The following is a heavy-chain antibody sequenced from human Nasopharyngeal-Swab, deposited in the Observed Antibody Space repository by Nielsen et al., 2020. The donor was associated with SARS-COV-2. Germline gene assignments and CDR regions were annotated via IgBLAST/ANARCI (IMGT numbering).Heavy chain of an antibody. CDR3: AHRGFSITPFRNWFDP. Sequence: SGPTLVKPTQTLTLTCTFSGFSLSTSGVGVGWIRQPPGKALEWLALIYWDDDKRYSPSLKGRLTITKDTSKNQVVLTMTNMYPVDTATYYCAHRGFSITPFRNWFDPWGQGTLVTVSS. CDR2: IYWDDDK. CDR1: GFSLSTSGVG. D-gene: IGHD5-12*01. V-gene: IGHV2-5*02. J-gene: IGHJ5*02.